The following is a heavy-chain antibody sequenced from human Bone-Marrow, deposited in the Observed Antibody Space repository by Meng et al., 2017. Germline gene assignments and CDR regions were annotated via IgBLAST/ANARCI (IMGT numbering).Heavy chain of an antibody. CDR1: GGSISTRGYY. CDR2: IGHSGIT. D-gene: IGHD6-19*01. CDR3: VRSSGWVRTGFDP. J-gene: IGHJ5*02. V-gene: IGHV4-39*01. Sequence: QPQLQESGPGLVKPSEALSLTCSVPGGSISTRGYYWGWTRQPPGKGLEWIGSIGHSGITYYTPSLKSRVTVSIDTSKSQFSLKLTSVTAADTAVYYCVRSSGWVRTGFDPWGQGTLVTVSS.